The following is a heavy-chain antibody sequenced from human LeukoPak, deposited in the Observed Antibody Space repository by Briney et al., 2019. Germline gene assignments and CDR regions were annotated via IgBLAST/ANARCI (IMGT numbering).Heavy chain of an antibody. Sequence: GSLRLSCAASGFTFASYAMTWVRQAPGKGLEWVSSISATDGSTYYADSVRGRFTISRDNSKNTLFLQMNSLRAEDTALYYCVACSSAGCYGDRFDPWGQGTLVTVSS. CDR3: VACSSAGCYGDRFDP. D-gene: IGHD2-2*01. CDR2: ISATDGST. CDR1: GFTFASYA. V-gene: IGHV3-23*01. J-gene: IGHJ5*02.